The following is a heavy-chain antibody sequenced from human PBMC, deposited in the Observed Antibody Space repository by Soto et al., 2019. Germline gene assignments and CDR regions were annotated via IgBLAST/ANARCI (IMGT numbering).Heavy chain of an antibody. V-gene: IGHV5-10-1*01. CDR2: IAPSDSQT. CDR1: GYSFACYW. D-gene: IGHD4-17*01. Sequence: GQSLKISCKGSGYSFACYWITWVRQNPGKGLEWMGRIAPSDSQTYYSPSFRGHVTISATKSINTVFLQWSSLRASDTSMYYCPAHRLDSGAGPNYHNYCECWGQGTTGTLSS. J-gene: IGHJ6*02. CDR3: PAHRLDSGAGPNYHNYCEC.